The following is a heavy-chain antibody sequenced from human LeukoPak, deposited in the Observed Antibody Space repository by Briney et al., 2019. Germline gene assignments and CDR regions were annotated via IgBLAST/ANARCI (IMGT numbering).Heavy chain of an antibody. J-gene: IGHJ5*02. CDR3: ARLEEDLTLGVAGYWFVP. Sequence: GESLKISCKGSGYSFTTHWIGWVRQMPGKGLEWMGITYPDDSNTRYSPSFQGQVTLSADKSINTAYLQWSSLRASDTAMYYCARLEEDLTLGVAGYWFVPWGQGTLVTVSS. CDR1: GYSFTTHW. CDR2: TYPDDSNT. D-gene: IGHD3-16*01. V-gene: IGHV5-51*01.